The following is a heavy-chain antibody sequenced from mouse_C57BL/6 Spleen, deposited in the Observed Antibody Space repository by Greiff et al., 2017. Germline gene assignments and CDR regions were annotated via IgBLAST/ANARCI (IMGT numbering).Heavy chain of an antibody. CDR2: IWSGGST. D-gene: IGHD2-4*01. CDR3: APHYDYDWYFDV. V-gene: IGHV2-2*01. CDR1: GFSLTSYG. Sequence: VQGVESGPGLVQPSQSLSITCTVSGFSLTSYGVHWVRQSPGKGLEWLGVIWSGGSTDYNAAFISRLSISKDNSKSQVFFKMNSLQADDTAIYYCAPHYDYDWYFDVWGTGTTVTVSS. J-gene: IGHJ1*03.